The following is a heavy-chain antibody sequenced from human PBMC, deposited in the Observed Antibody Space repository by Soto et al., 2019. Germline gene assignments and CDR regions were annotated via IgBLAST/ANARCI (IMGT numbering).Heavy chain of an antibody. Sequence: QMQLVQSGPEVKKPGTSVKVSCKASGFTFSSTGVHWVRQARGQRLEWIGWVAIGSGNTDYAQKFHQRVTISTDVSTSTAYMELSSLRSEDTAEYYCAXXXGYCSGSKCYSEKYYYYGMDVWGQGTTVTVSS. J-gene: IGHJ6*02. CDR3: AXXXGYCSGSKCYSEKYYYYGMDV. D-gene: IGHD2-15*01. CDR2: VAIGSGNT. CDR1: GFTFSSTG. V-gene: IGHV1-58*01.